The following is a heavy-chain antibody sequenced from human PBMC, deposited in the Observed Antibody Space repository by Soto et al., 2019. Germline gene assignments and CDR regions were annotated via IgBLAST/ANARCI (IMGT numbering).Heavy chain of an antibody. CDR2: IKQDGSEK. CDR1: GFTFSSYW. J-gene: IGHJ1*01. D-gene: IGHD3-22*01. V-gene: IGHV3-7*05. Sequence: SLRLSCAASGFTFSSYWMSWVRQAPGKGLEWVANIKQDGSEKYYVDSVKGRFTISRDNAKNSLYLQMNSLRAEDTAVYYCARDAYYYDSSGYYPAEYFQHWGQGTLVTVSS. CDR3: ARDAYYYDSSGYYPAEYFQH.